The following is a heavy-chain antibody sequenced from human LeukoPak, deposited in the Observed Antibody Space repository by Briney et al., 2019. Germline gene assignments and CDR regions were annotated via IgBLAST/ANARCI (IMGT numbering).Heavy chain of an antibody. V-gene: IGHV1-2*02. D-gene: IGHD2-2*01. Sequence: ASVKVSCKASGYTFTGYYMHWVRQAPGQGLEWMGWINPNSGGTNYAQKFQGRVTMTRDTSISTAYMELSRLRSDDTAVYYCAKRRDKYQLLSKNWFDPWGQGTLVTVSS. CDR1: GYTFTGYY. J-gene: IGHJ5*02. CDR2: INPNSGGT. CDR3: AKRRDKYQLLSKNWFDP.